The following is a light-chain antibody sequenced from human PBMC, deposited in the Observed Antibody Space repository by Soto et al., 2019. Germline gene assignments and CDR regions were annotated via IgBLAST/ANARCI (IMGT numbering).Light chain of an antibody. CDR3: QNYNRVPWT. V-gene: IGKV1-27*01. J-gene: IGKJ1*01. CDR2: GAS. CDR1: EVISNY. Sequence: DIQMTQSPSSLSASVGDRVTITCRASEVISNYLAWYQQKPGKVPKLLIYGASTLQSGVPSRFSGSGSGTDFTLTISSLQTEDVATYSCQNYNRVPWTFGQGTKVESK.